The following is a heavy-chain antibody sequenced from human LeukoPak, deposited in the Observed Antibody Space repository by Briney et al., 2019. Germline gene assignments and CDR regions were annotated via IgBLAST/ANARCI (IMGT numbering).Heavy chain of an antibody. D-gene: IGHD1-26*01. CDR3: AREKSGSYGDY. J-gene: IGHJ4*02. V-gene: IGHV3-33*01. CDR2: IWYDGSNK. Sequence: GRSLRLSCAASGFTFSSYGMHWVRQAPGKGLEWVAVIWYDGSNKYYADSVKGRFTISRDNSKNTLYLQMNSLRAEDTAVYYCAREKSGSYGDYWGQGTLVTVSS. CDR1: GFTFSSYG.